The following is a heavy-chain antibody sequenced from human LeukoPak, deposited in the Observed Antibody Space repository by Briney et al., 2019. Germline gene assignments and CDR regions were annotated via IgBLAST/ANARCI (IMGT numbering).Heavy chain of an antibody. CDR2: IYHSGST. J-gene: IGHJ5*02. CDR3: ARNIVVVPAATNWFDP. V-gene: IGHV4-38-2*02. Sequence: PSETLSLTCTVSGYSISSGYYWGWIRQPPGKGLEWIGSIYHSGSTYYNPSLKSRVTISVDTSKNQFSLKLSSVTAADTAVYYCARNIVVVPAATNWFDPWGQGTLVTVSS. D-gene: IGHD2-2*01. CDR1: GYSISSGYY.